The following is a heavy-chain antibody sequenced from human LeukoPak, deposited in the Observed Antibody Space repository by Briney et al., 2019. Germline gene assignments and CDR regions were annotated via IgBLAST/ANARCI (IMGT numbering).Heavy chain of an antibody. J-gene: IGHJ4*02. D-gene: IGHD6-13*01. V-gene: IGHV3-53*01. CDR1: GFTVSTNY. Sequence: GGSLRLSCAASGFTVSTNYMSWVRQAPGKGLEWVSVLFSSGNTYYADSVKGRFTMSRDNAKNSLYLQMNSLRAEDTAVYYCAKDSPQYIAAAGQIDYWGQGTLVTVSS. CDR2: LFSSGNT. CDR3: AKDSPQYIAAAGQIDY.